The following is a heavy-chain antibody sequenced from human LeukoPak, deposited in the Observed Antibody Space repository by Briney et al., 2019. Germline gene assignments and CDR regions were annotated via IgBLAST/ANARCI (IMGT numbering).Heavy chain of an antibody. Sequence: GPSVKVSCKASGYTFTSYSISWVRHAPGQGHEWMGWISAYNGSTNYAQKLQGRVTMTTDTSTSTAYMELRSLRSDDTAVYYCARSATIAAAAPGYWGQGTLVTVSS. V-gene: IGHV1-18*01. CDR1: GYTFTSYS. J-gene: IGHJ4*02. CDR2: ISAYNGST. CDR3: ARSATIAAAAPGY. D-gene: IGHD6-13*01.